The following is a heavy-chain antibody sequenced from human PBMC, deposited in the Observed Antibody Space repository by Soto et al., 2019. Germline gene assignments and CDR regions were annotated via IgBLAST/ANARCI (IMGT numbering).Heavy chain of an antibody. Sequence: PGGSLRLSCSASGFTFSSIWMSWVRQAPGKGLEWVANMKQDGSEKYYVDSVKGRFTISRDNAKNSLYLQMDSLRAEDTALHYWARRATVRRITFYYIDTWGQETLVTVSS. CDR3: ARRATVRRITFYYIDT. CDR2: MKQDGSEK. V-gene: IGHV3-7*01. D-gene: IGHD3-10*01. J-gene: IGHJ4*01. CDR1: GFTFSSIW.